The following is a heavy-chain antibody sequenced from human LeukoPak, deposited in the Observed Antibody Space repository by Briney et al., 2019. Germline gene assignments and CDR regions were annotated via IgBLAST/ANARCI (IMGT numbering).Heavy chain of an antibody. V-gene: IGHV3-21*01. D-gene: IGHD1-26*01. J-gene: IGHJ4*02. CDR3: ARVPYSGVRRDFDY. CDR1: GFTFSSYS. CDR2: ISSSSSYI. Sequence: GGSLRLSCAPSGFTFSSYSINWVRQAPGRGLEWVSSISSSSSYIYYADSVKGRFPISRDHAKKSLYLQMNRLRAEDTAVYYCARVPYSGVRRDFDYWGQGTLVTVSS.